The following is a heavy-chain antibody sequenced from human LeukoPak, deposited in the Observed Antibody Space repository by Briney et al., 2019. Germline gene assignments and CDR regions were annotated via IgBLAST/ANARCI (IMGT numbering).Heavy chain of an antibody. Sequence: LSLTCTVSGGSISSGSYYWSWIRQPGGKGLEWIERIYTSGSTNYNPSLKSRVTISENTNKKKFSQKLSSVTAADTAVYYCARGQLRFLEWLSFNWFDPWGQGTLVTVSS. CDR3: ARGQLRFLEWLSFNWFDP. J-gene: IGHJ5*02. V-gene: IGHV4-61*02. CDR1: GGSISSGSYY. D-gene: IGHD3-3*01. CDR2: IYTSGST.